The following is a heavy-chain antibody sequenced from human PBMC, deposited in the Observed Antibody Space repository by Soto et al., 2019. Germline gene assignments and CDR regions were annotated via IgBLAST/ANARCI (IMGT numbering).Heavy chain of an antibody. V-gene: IGHV5-51*01. J-gene: IGHJ6*02. CDR1: GYSFTSYW. CDR3: ARAGIPAGGSGYHYGSYYYYGMDV. CDR2: IYPGDSDT. D-gene: IGHD3-22*01. Sequence: PGESLKISCKGSGYSFTSYWIGWVRQMPGKGLEWMGIIYPGDSDTRYSPSFQGQVTISADKSISTAYLQWSSLKASDTAMYYCARAGIPAGGSGYHYGSYYYYGMDVWGPGTTVTLSS.